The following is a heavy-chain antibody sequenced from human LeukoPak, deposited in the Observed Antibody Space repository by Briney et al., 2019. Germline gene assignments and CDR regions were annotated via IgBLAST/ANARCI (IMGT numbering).Heavy chain of an antibody. Sequence: PSETLSLTCTVSGGSISSYDWSWIRQPPGKGLEWIGEINLSGSTNYNPSLKSRVTISVDTSKNRFSLKLSSVTAADTAVYYCARAPYYHFWSSYPTKLRTNWFDPWGQGTLVTVSS. CDR3: ARAPYYHFWSSYPTKLRTNWFDP. CDR2: INLSGST. CDR1: GGSISSYD. J-gene: IGHJ5*02. D-gene: IGHD3-3*01. V-gene: IGHV4-34*01.